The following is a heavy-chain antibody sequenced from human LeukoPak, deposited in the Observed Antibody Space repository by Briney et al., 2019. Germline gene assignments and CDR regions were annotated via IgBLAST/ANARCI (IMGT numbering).Heavy chain of an antibody. CDR2: ISYDGSNK. CDR3: ARDFGTDAFDI. J-gene: IGHJ3*02. D-gene: IGHD3-3*01. Sequence: GGSLRLSCAASGFTFSSYAMHWVRQAPGKGLEWVAVISYDGSNKYYADSVKGRFTISRDNSKNTLYLQMNSLRAEDTAVYYCARDFGTDAFDIWGQGTMVTVSS. CDR1: GFTFSSYA. V-gene: IGHV3-30-3*01.